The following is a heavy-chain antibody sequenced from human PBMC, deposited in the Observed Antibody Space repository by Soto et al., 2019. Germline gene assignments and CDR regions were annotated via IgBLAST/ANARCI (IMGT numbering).Heavy chain of an antibody. Sequence: KPGGSLRLSCSGSGFTFSSYSMSWVRQAPGKGLEWVSSISSSSSYIYYADSVKGRFTISRDNAKNSLYLQMNSLRAEETAVYYCPRGDYVWGSYRQEDVGMAVLGQGTKVTPSS. V-gene: IGHV3-21*01. CDR3: PRGDYVWGSYRQEDVGMAV. CDR1: GFTFSSYS. D-gene: IGHD3-16*02. CDR2: ISSSSSYI. J-gene: IGHJ6*02.